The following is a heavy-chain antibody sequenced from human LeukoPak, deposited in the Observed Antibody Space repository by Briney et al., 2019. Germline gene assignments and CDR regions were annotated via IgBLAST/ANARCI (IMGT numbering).Heavy chain of an antibody. CDR3: AKDLSSSWYFDY. J-gene: IGHJ4*02. CDR1: GFTFDDYG. V-gene: IGHV3-20*04. D-gene: IGHD6-13*01. Sequence: GGSLRLSCAASGFTFDDYGMSWVRQAPGKGLEWVSGINWNGGSTGYADSVKGRFTISRDNSKNTLYLQMNSLRAEDTAVYYCAKDLSSSWYFDYWGQGTLVTVSS. CDR2: INWNGGST.